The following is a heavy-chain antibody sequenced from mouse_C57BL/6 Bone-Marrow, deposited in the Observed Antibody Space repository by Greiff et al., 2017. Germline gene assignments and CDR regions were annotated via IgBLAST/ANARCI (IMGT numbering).Heavy chain of an antibody. J-gene: IGHJ4*01. CDR2: INPKYGTT. CDR3: SRGYDYDYAMDY. Sequence: VQLQQSGPELVKPGASVKISCKASGYSFTDYNMNWVKQSKGKSIEWTGVINPKYGTTSYNQKFKGKPTLTVDQSSSTAYMQLNVLKSEDSAVYDCSRGYDYDYAMDYWGQGTSVTVSS. V-gene: IGHV1-39*01. CDR1: GYSFTDYN. D-gene: IGHD2-4*01.